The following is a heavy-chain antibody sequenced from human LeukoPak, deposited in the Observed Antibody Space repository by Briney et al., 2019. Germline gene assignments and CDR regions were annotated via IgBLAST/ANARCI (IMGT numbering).Heavy chain of an antibody. J-gene: IGHJ4*02. CDR2: IIPILGMA. V-gene: IGHV1-69*04. CDR1: GGTFSSYA. Sequence: GASVKVSCKASGGTFSSYAISWVRQAPGQGLEWMGRIIPILGMANYAQKFQGRVTITADKSTSTAYMELSSLRSEDTAVYYCAREWTTVVTPGFDYWGQGTLVTVSS. D-gene: IGHD4-23*01. CDR3: AREWTTVVTPGFDY.